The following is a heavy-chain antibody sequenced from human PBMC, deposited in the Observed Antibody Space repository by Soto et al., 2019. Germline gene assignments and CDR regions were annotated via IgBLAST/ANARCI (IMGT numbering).Heavy chain of an antibody. CDR2: ISGSGGST. CDR1: GFTFSSYA. V-gene: IGHV3-23*01. CDR3: ANSYHGDYFAY. Sequence: GGSLRLSCAASGFTFSSYAMSWVRQAPGKGLEWVSAISGSGGSTYYADSVKGRFTISRDNSKNTLYLQMNSLRAEDTAVYYCANSYHGDYFAYWGQGTLVTVAS. J-gene: IGHJ4*02. D-gene: IGHD4-17*01.